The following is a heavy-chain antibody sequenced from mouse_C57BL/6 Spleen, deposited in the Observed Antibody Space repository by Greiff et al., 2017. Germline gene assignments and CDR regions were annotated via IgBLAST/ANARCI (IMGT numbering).Heavy chain of an antibody. J-gene: IGHJ4*01. Sequence: EVHLVESGGGLVKPGGSLKLSCAASGFTFSDYGMHWVRQAPEKGLEWVAYISSGSSTIYYADTVKGRFTISRDNAKNTLFLQMTSLRSEDTAMYYCARSNYGSSMDYWGQGTSVTVSS. V-gene: IGHV5-17*01. CDR1: GFTFSDYG. CDR2: ISSGSSTI. D-gene: IGHD1-1*01. CDR3: ARSNYGSSMDY.